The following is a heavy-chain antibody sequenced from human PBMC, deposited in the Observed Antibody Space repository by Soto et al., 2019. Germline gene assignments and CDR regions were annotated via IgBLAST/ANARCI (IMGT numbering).Heavy chain of an antibody. CDR1: VGSISSGGYY. D-gene: IGHD6-13*01. CDR2: IYYSGST. Sequence: PSETLSLTCTVSVGSISSGGYYWSWIRQHPGKGLEWIGYIYYSGSTYYNPSLKSRVTISVDTSKNQFSLKLSSVTAADTAVYYCARDQLDHYYYYYGMDVWGQGTTVTVSS. CDR3: ARDQLDHYYYYYGMDV. V-gene: IGHV4-31*03. J-gene: IGHJ6*02.